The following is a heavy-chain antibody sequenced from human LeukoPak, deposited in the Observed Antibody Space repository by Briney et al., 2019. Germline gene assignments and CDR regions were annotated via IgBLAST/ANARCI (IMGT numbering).Heavy chain of an antibody. CDR3: ARANFLYCSSTTCLFDY. CDR1: GYTFTDCY. D-gene: IGHD2-2*01. CDR2: INPNSGDT. J-gene: IGHJ4*02. V-gene: IGHV1-2*02. Sequence: ASVKVSCKASGYTFTDCYLHWVRQAPGQGFEWMGWINPNSGDTNYAQKFQGRVTMTRDTSISTAHMEMSRLRSDDTAVYYCARANFLYCSSTTCLFDYWGQGTLVTVSS.